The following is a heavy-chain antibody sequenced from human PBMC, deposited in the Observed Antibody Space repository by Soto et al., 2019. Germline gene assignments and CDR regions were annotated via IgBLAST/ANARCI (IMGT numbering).Heavy chain of an antibody. CDR1: GFSLSTSGVG. CDR3: AHRPLLWFGEWSWFDP. D-gene: IGHD3-10*01. Sequence: QITLKESGPTLVKPTQTLTLTCTFSGFSLSTSGVGVGWIRQPPGKALEWLALIYWNDDKRYSPSLKSRLTINKDTSKNQVVLTMTNMDPVDTATYYCAHRPLLWFGEWSWFDPWGQGTLVTVSS. J-gene: IGHJ5*02. V-gene: IGHV2-5*01. CDR2: IYWNDDK.